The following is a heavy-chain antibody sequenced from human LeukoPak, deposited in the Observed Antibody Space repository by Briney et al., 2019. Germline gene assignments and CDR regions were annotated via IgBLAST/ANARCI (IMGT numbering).Heavy chain of an antibody. CDR2: IYHGNSDT. J-gene: IGHJ6*03. D-gene: IGHD2/OR15-2a*01. CDR1: GYTFTNYW. CDR3: ARLPGLSHLDTGNIYHYHYRDV. V-gene: IGHV5-51*01. Sequence: AESLKISXTTSGYTFTNYWIAWVRQMPAGGLAWMGIIYHGNSDTRYSPSFQGQVTISADTSITTAYLQWSSLKASDSAIYYCARLPGLSHLDTGNIYHYHYRDVWGKGTAVSVSS.